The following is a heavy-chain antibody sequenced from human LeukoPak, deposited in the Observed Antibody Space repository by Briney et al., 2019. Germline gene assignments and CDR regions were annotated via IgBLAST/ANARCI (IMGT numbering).Heavy chain of an antibody. CDR2: ISSNGGST. Sequence: GXXXXLSCAASGFTFSSYAMHWVRQAPGKGLEYVSAISSNGGSTYYANSVKGRFTISRDNSKNTLYLQMGSLRAEDMAVYYCAREYNSGDYWGQGTLVTVSS. CDR3: AREYNSGDY. V-gene: IGHV3-64*01. J-gene: IGHJ4*02. D-gene: IGHD1-14*01. CDR1: GFTFSSYA.